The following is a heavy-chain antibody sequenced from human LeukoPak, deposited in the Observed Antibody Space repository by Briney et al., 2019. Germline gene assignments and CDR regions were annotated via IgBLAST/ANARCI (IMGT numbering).Heavy chain of an antibody. D-gene: IGHD6-19*01. V-gene: IGHV5-51*01. CDR3: ARGPYSSGWYPLKYFQH. Sequence: GESLKISCEGSGYRFTSYWIGWVRQMPGKGLEWMGIINPGDSDTRYSPSLQGQVTISADKSISTAYLQWSSLKPSDTAMYYCARGPYSSGWYPLKYFQHWGQGTLVTVSS. CDR2: INPGDSDT. J-gene: IGHJ1*01. CDR1: GYRFTSYW.